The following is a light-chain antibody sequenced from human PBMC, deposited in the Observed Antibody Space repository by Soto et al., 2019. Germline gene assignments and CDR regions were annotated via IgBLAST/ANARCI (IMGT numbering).Light chain of an antibody. J-gene: IGKJ1*01. Sequence: DIQMTQSPSSLSASVGDRVTITCRASQSISTSLNWYQQKPGKAPNLLIYAASTLQSGVPSRFSGSGSGTDFTLTISSLQPEDFATYYCKQSYSNWTFGHGTKVEIK. CDR3: KQSYSNWT. CDR1: QSISTS. CDR2: AAS. V-gene: IGKV1-39*01.